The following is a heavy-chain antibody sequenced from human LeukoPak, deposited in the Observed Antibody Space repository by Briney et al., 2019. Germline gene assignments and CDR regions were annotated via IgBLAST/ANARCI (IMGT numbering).Heavy chain of an antibody. J-gene: IGHJ4*02. CDR1: GYSFTNYD. D-gene: IGHD6-19*01. CDR3: VAYASGSFDD. V-gene: IGHV1-8*03. Sequence: ASVKVSCKASGYSFTNYDINWVRQASGQGLEWMGWMNPDNGNTAYAQKFQGRVTITTNSSESTAYMELSSLRSEDTAVYYCVAYASGSFDDWGQGTLVSASS. CDR2: MNPDNGNT.